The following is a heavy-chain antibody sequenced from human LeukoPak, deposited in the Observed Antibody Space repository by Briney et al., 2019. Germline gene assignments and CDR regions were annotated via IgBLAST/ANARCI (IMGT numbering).Heavy chain of an antibody. CDR1: GFTLNNYA. CDR2: INGNGAAT. J-gene: IGHJ6*03. Sequence: PGGSLRLSCVASGFTLNNYAMHWVRQAPGKGLEWVSTINGNGAATYYADSFKGRFLISRDDSKSTVYLRMNKLRVEDSGLYYCANGLAASGNFLLRDYYYFIDVWGKGTTVIVS. V-gene: IGHV3-23*01. D-gene: IGHD1-26*01. CDR3: ANGLAASGNFLLRDYYYFIDV.